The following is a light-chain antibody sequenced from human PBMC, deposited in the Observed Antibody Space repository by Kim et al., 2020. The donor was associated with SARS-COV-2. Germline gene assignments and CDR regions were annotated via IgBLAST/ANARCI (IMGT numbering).Light chain of an antibody. CDR2: AAS. Sequence: DIQMTQSPSSMSASVGDRVTITCRASQNINRYLNWYQQKPGKAPKLLIYAASNLQSGVPSRFSGSGSGTDFTLTINSLQLEDFATNDSQQSDSRRFTFGPGTKMDIK. J-gene: IGKJ3*01. CDR1: QNINRY. V-gene: IGKV1-39*01. CDR3: QQSDSRRFT.